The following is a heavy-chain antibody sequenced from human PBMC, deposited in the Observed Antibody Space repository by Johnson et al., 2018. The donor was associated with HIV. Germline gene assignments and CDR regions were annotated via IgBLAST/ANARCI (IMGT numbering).Heavy chain of an antibody. CDR3: AKVAAAMGTDAFDI. Sequence: QVQLVESGGGVVQPEKSLRLSCAASGFTFSSYAMHWVRQAPGKGLEWVAVISYDGSNKYYADSVKGRFTISRDNSKNTLYLQMNSLRAEDTAVYYCAKVAAAMGTDAFDIWGQGTMVTVSS. D-gene: IGHD5-18*01. CDR1: GFTFSSYA. CDR2: ISYDGSNK. V-gene: IGHV3-30*04. J-gene: IGHJ3*02.